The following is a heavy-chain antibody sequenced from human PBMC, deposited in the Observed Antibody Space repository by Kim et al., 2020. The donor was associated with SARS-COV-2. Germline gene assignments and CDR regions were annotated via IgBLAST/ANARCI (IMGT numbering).Heavy chain of an antibody. CDR3: ARAPVGLYDIDYGMDV. CDR2: INSDGSST. CDR1: GFTFSSYW. V-gene: IGHV3-74*01. Sequence: GGSLRLSCAASGFTFSSYWMHWVRQAPGKGLVWVSRINSDGSSTSYADSVKGRFTISRDNAKNTLYLQMNSLRAEDTAVYYCARAPVGLYDIDYGMDVWGQGNKVTVSS. J-gene: IGHJ6*02. D-gene: IGHD3-9*01.